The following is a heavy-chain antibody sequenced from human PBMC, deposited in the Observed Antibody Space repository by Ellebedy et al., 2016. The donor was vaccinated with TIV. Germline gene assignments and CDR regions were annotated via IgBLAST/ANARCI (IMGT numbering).Heavy chain of an antibody. Sequence: SLKISCAASGFTFDDHAMHWVRQAPGKGLEWVSGLSWNSVYIGYADSVKGRFTISRDNAKNSLHLEMNSLRPEDTALYYGVRVLILASGWAYFDSWGQGTLVTVSS. CDR2: LSWNSVYI. J-gene: IGHJ4*02. CDR3: VRVLILASGWAYFDS. V-gene: IGHV3-9*01. D-gene: IGHD6-19*01. CDR1: GFTFDDHA.